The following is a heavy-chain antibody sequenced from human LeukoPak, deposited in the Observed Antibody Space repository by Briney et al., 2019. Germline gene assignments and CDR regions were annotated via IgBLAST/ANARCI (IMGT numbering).Heavy chain of an antibody. CDR2: IKSKTDGGTT. CDR1: GFTFSNAW. J-gene: IGHJ4*02. D-gene: IGHD1-26*01. V-gene: IGHV3-15*01. CDR3: TTDGVLEWELQPFDY. Sequence: PGGSLRLSCAASGFTFSNAWMSWVRQAPGKGLEWVGRIKSKTDGGTTDYAAPVKGRFTISRDDSKNTLYLQMNSLKTEDTAVYYCTTDGVLEWELQPFDYWGQGTLVTVSS.